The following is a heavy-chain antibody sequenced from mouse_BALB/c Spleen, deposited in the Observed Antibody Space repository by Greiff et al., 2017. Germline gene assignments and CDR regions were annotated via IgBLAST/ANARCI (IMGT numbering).Heavy chain of an antibody. J-gene: IGHJ4*01. CDR1: GYTFTNYW. CDR3: ARSDDGYHSMDY. CDR2: IYPGGGYT. V-gene: IGHV1-63*02. D-gene: IGHD2-3*01. Sequence: QVQLQQSGAELVRPGTSVKISCKASGYTFTNYWLGWVKQRPGHGLEWIGDIYPGGGYTNYNEKFKGKATLTADTSSSTAYMQLSSLTSEDSAVYFCARSDDGYHSMDYWGQGTSVTVSS.